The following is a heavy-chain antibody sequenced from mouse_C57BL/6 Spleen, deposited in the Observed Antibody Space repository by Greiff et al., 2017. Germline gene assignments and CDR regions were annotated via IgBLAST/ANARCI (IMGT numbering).Heavy chain of an antibody. CDR2: IDPSDSET. V-gene: IGHV1-52*01. D-gene: IGHD1-1*01. J-gene: IGHJ2*01. Sequence: QVQLQQSGAELVRPGSSVKLSCKASGYTFTSYWMHWVKQRPIQGLEWIGNIDPSDSETHYNQKFKDKATLTVDKSSSTAYMQLSSLTSEDSAVYYCARAPTGGYYFDYWGQGTTLTVSS. CDR1: GYTFTSYW. CDR3: ARAPTGGYYFDY.